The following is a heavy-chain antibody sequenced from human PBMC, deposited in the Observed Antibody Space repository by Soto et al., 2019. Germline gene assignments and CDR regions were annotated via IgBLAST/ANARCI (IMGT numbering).Heavy chain of an antibody. Sequence: QLQLQESGPGLVKPSETLSLTCTVSGGSISSSSYYWGWIRQPPGKGLEWIGNIYYSGSTYYNPSLKSRVTISIDTSKNQFSLKLSSVTAADTAVYYCARSAYCGGDCSFDIWGQGTMVTVSS. J-gene: IGHJ3*02. CDR2: IYYSGST. CDR1: GGSISSSSYY. V-gene: IGHV4-39*01. CDR3: ARSAYCGGDCSFDI. D-gene: IGHD2-21*02.